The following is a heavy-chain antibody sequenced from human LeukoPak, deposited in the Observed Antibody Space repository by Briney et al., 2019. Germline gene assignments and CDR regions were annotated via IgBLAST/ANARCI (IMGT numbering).Heavy chain of an antibody. CDR1: GGSISSSSYY. Sequence: SETLSLTCTVSGGSISSSSYYWGWIRQPPGKGLEWIGSIYYSGSTYYNPSLKSRVTISVDTSKNQFSLNLSSVTAADTAVYYCASGTYSSSWSWGQGTLVTVSS. V-gene: IGHV4-39*07. J-gene: IGHJ4*02. D-gene: IGHD6-13*01. CDR3: ASGTYSSSWS. CDR2: IYYSGST.